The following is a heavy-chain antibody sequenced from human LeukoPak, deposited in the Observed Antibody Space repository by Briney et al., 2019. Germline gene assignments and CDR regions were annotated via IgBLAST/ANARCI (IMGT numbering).Heavy chain of an antibody. CDR1: GGSISSGGYS. V-gene: IGHV4-30-2*01. Sequence: PSQTLSLTCAVSGGSISSGGYSWSWIRQPPGKGLEWIGYIYYSGSTYYNPSLKSRVTISVDRSKNQFSLKLSSVTAADTAVYYCAREAQQYYDSSGYLWGRGTLVTVSS. CDR2: IYYSGST. CDR3: AREAQQYYDSSGYL. J-gene: IGHJ2*01. D-gene: IGHD3-22*01.